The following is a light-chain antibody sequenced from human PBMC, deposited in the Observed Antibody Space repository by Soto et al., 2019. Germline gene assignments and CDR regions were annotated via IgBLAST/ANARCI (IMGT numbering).Light chain of an antibody. CDR2: GAS. J-gene: IGKJ1*01. CDR1: QSFSSNY. Sequence: EIVLTQSPGTPSLSPGERATLSCRASQSFSSNYLAWYQQKPGQAPRLLIYGASSRATGIPDRFSGSGSGTDFTLTISRLEPEDFAVYYCHQYASSSRTFGQGTKVEIK. CDR3: HQYASSSRT. V-gene: IGKV3-20*01.